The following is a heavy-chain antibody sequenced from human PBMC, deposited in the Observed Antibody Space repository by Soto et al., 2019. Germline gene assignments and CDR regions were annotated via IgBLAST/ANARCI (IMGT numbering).Heavy chain of an antibody. CDR1: GFTFSTYD. D-gene: IGHD6-25*01. CDR2: ISADGSSE. V-gene: IGHV3-30*18. Sequence: QVQLVESGGGVVQPGRSLRLSCAASGFTFSTYDMHWVRHAPGKGLEWVAVISADGSSEYYADSVKGRFTISKDNSKTTLYVQLNSLRAEDTAVYYCAKDLGDSSADDGADYWGQGTLVTVSS. CDR3: AKDLGDSSADDGADY. J-gene: IGHJ4*02.